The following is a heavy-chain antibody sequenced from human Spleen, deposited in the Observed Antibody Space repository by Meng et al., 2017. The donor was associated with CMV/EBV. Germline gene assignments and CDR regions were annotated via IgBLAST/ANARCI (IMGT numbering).Heavy chain of an antibody. Sequence: ESLKISCAASGFTFSSYAMSWVRQAPGTGLEWVSTIGGSDSSTYYADSVKGRFTISRDNSKNTVYLQMNSLRAEDTAVYYCAKDAQLRYFDWLLGGDYYGMDVWGQGTTVTVSS. J-gene: IGHJ6*02. CDR1: GFTFSSYA. CDR3: AKDAQLRYFDWLLGGDYYGMDV. D-gene: IGHD3-9*01. CDR2: IGGSDSST. V-gene: IGHV3-23*01.